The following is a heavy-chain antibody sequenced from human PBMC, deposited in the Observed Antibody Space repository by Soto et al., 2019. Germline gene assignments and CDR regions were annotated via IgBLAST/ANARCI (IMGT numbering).Heavy chain of an antibody. J-gene: IGHJ4*02. CDR2: IYGGGSA. CDR1: GESISSGAYS. Sequence: SETLSLTCTVSGESISSGAYSWGWIRQPPGKGLEWIAYIYGGGSAYYNPSLKSRVTIPVDRSKNQFSLELTSVTAADTAVYYCARALEWELPPSYWGQGTLVTVSS. V-gene: IGHV4-30-2*01. CDR3: ARALEWELPPSY. D-gene: IGHD1-26*01.